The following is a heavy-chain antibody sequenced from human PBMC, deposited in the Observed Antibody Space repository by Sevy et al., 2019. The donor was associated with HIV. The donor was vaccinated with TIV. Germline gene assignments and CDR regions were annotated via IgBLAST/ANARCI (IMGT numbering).Heavy chain of an antibody. D-gene: IGHD6-19*01. J-gene: IGHJ4*02. CDR3: ASQLSSSGWYSPPLFDY. V-gene: IGHV3-30-3*01. CDR2: ISYDGSNK. Sequence: GGSLRLSCAASGFTFSSYAMHWVRQAPGKGLEWVAVISYDGSNKYYADSVKGRFTISRDNSKNTLYRQMNSLRAEDTAVYYCASQLSSSGWYSPPLFDYWGQGTLVTVSS. CDR1: GFTFSSYA.